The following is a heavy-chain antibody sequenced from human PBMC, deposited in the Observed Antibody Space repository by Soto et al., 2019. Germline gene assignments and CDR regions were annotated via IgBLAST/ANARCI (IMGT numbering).Heavy chain of an antibody. V-gene: IGHV3-23*01. Sequence: GESLRLSCAASGVAFSGYAMGWVRQAPGKGREWVSAVSGSGGSTYYADSVKGRFTISRDNSKNTLYLQMNSLRAEDTAVYYCAKDLGAVPLNWFDPWGQGTLVTVSS. J-gene: IGHJ5*02. D-gene: IGHD3-3*01. CDR2: VSGSGGST. CDR3: AKDLGAVPLNWFDP. CDR1: GVAFSGYA.